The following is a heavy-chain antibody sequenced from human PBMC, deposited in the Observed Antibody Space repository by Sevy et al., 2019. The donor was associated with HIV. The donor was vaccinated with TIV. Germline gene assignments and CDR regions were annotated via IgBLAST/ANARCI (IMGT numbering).Heavy chain of an antibody. CDR1: GGSISTYY. V-gene: IGHV4-59*01. J-gene: IGHJ3*02. Sequence: SETLSLTCTVSGGSISTYYWSWIRQPPGKGLEWIGYIYYSGDTNYNPSLKSRLTMSVDTSKNQFSLKLSSVTAADTAVYYCANWSTDDAFNIWGQGTVVTVSS. CDR2: IYYSGDT. CDR3: ANWSTDDAFNI.